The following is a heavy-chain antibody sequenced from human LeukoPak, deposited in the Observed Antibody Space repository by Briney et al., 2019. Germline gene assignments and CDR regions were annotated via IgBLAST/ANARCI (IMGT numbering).Heavy chain of an antibody. CDR1: GGSFSGYY. CDR3: ARVEYDFWSGPDY. D-gene: IGHD3-3*01. CDR2: INHSGST. V-gene: IGHV4-34*01. J-gene: IGHJ4*02. Sequence: SETLSLTCAVYGGSFSGYYWSWIRQPPGKGLEWIGEINHSGSTNYNPSLKSRVTISVDTSTNQFSLKLSSVTAADTAVYYCARVEYDFWSGPDYWGQGTLVTVSS.